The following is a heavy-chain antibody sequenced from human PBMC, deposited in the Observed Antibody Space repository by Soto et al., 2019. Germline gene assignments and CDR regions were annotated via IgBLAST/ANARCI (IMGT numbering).Heavy chain of an antibody. V-gene: IGHV3-23*01. CDR3: AKGADYFHSKGYNLEYYQY. CDR1: EFTFSGCA. Sequence: PGGSLRLSCTASEFTFSGCAMSWVRQAPGKGLEWVSAISGSGGDTHYAESVKGRFTISRDNSRNTLYLQMNSLRAEDTAVYYCAKGADYFHSKGYNLEYYQYWGQGTLVTVSS. D-gene: IGHD3-22*01. CDR2: ISGSGGDT. J-gene: IGHJ1*01.